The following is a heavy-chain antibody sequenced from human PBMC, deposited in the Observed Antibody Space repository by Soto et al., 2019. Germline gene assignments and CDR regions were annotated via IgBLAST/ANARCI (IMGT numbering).Heavy chain of an antibody. CDR2: ISYDGSNK. V-gene: IGHV3-30-3*01. CDR3: ARVGRYYDSSGYYSFDY. Sequence: GGSLRLSCAASGFTFSSYAMHWVRQAPGKGLEWVAVISYDGSNKYYADSVKGRFTISRDNSKNTLYLQMNSLRAEGTAVYYCARVGRYYDSSGYYSFDYWGQGTLVTVSS. D-gene: IGHD3-22*01. J-gene: IGHJ4*02. CDR1: GFTFSSYA.